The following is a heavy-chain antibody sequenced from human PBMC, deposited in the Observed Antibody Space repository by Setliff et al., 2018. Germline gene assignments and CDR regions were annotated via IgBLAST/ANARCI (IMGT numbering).Heavy chain of an antibody. J-gene: IGHJ3*02. Sequence: GGSLRLSCAGTGFNFINYKMFWVRQARGKGLEWVSSITGDGTVIDSVKGRFTISRDNSKNTLYLQMNSLRAEDTAVYYCAKVSSWYDLHDAFDIWGQGTMVTVSS. CDR3: AKVSSWYDLHDAFDI. CDR1: GFNFINYK. CDR2: ITGDGTVI. V-gene: IGHV3-NL1*01. D-gene: IGHD6-13*01.